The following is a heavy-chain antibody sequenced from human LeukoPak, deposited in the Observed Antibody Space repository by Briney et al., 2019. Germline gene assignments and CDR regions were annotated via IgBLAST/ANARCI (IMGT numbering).Heavy chain of an antibody. CDR2: ISPHSGFT. V-gene: IGHV1-2*02. J-gene: IGHJ3*02. D-gene: IGHD1-1*01. CDR3: ARQTGDDALDI. CDR1: GYTLTGHY. Sequence: ASVKVSCKASGYTLTGHYIHWVRQAPGQGLEWMGWISPHSGFTMYPQRFQGRVTMTTDTSISTAFLEVRRLRSDDTAAYYCARQTGDDALDIWGQRTMITVYS.